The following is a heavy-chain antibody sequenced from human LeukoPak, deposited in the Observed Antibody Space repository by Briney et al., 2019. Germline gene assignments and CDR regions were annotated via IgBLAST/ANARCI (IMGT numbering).Heavy chain of an antibody. Sequence: GRSLRLSCSASGFTFDDYAIHWVRQAPGKGLEWVQGISWNRGSIGYADSVKGRFTISRDNAKNSLYLQMNSLRAEDTALYYCAKDIGSSGWYYFDYWGQGTLVTVSS. CDR1: GFTFDDYA. CDR2: ISWNRGSI. J-gene: IGHJ4*02. CDR3: AKDIGSSGWYYFDY. D-gene: IGHD6-19*01. V-gene: IGHV3-9*01.